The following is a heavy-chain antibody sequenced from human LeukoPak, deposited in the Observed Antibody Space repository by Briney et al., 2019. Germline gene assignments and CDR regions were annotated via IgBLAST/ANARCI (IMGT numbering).Heavy chain of an antibody. V-gene: IGHV3-23*01. Sequence: GGSLRLSCAASGFTFSSSAMSWVRQVPGKGLEWVSSTRGSGHTTYYADSVQGRFTISRDNSKNTLFLQMNSLRAEDTAIYHCAKDPNGDYVGAFDMWGQGTMVTVSS. J-gene: IGHJ3*02. CDR3: AKDPNGDYVGAFDM. CDR1: GFTFSSSA. D-gene: IGHD4-17*01. CDR2: TRGSGHTT.